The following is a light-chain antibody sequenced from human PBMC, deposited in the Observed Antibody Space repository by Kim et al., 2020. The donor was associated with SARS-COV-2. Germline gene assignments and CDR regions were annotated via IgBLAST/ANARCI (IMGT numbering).Light chain of an antibody. Sequence: SASVGDRVTITCRASQGITNYLAWYQQKPGEVPKLLIYGASTLQSDVPSRFSGRGSGTDFTLTISSLQPEDGATYFCQKYNSVPSFGGGTKVEIK. V-gene: IGKV1-27*01. CDR2: GAS. J-gene: IGKJ4*01. CDR1: QGITNY. CDR3: QKYNSVPS.